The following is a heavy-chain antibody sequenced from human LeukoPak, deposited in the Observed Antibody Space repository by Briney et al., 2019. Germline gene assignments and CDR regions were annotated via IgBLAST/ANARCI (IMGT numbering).Heavy chain of an antibody. V-gene: IGHV3-23*01. CDR1: GFSFSSSA. J-gene: IGHJ4*02. D-gene: IGHD3/OR15-3a*01. Sequence: GGSLRLSCAASGFSFSSSATSWVRRAPGKGLGWVSVIDGSGETTYYADSVKGRFTISRDNSKNTLYLQLTSLRVDDTAVYYCAKVATWTYFDSRGQGTLVTVSS. CDR3: AKVATWTYFDS. CDR2: IDGSGETT.